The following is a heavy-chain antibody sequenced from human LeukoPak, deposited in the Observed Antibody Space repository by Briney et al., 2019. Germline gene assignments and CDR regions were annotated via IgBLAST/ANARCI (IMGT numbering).Heavy chain of an antibody. CDR1: GGTFSSYA. J-gene: IGHJ6*03. Sequence: SVKVSCXASGGTFSSYAISWVRQAPGQGLEWMGGIIPIFGTANYAQKFQGRVTITADESTSTAYMELSSLRSEDTAVYYCARVTNYDYYYYYMDVWGKGTTVTVSS. CDR2: IIPIFGTA. V-gene: IGHV1-69*13. CDR3: ARVTNYDYYYYYMDV. D-gene: IGHD1-7*01.